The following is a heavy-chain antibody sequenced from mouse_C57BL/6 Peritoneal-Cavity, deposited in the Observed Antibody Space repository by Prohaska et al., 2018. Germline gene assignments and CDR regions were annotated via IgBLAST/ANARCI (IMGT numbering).Heavy chain of an antibody. CDR3: MRYGNYWYFDV. CDR2: IKSYGSVI. CDR1: GFTFSGFW. Sequence: EVQLLETGGGLVQPGGSRGLSCEGSGFTFSGFWMSWVRQTPGKTLAWIGDIKSYGSVINYAPSIKDRFTIFRDNDKRTLYLQMSSVRSEDTATYICMRYGNYWYFDVWGTGTTVTVSS. D-gene: IGHD2-1*01. J-gene: IGHJ1*03. V-gene: IGHV11-2*01.